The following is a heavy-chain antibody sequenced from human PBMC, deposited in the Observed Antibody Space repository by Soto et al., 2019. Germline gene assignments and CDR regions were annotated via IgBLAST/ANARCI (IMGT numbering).Heavy chain of an antibody. V-gene: IGHV1-18*01. Sequence: ASVKVSCKASGYTFTSYGISWVRQAPGQGLEWMGWISAYNGNTNYAQKLQGRVTMTTDTSTSTAYMELRSLRSDDTAGYYCARDHRGGGHGRGAFDIWGQGTMVTVSS. CDR2: ISAYNGNT. CDR1: GYTFTSYG. D-gene: IGHD2-21*01. J-gene: IGHJ3*02. CDR3: ARDHRGGGHGRGAFDI.